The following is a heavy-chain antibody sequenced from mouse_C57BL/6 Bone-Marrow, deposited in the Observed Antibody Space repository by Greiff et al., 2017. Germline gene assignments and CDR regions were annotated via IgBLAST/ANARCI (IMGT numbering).Heavy chain of an antibody. CDR3: ARMGEYYGTPFAY. CDR1: GYTFTSYG. J-gene: IGHJ3*01. V-gene: IGHV1-58*01. CDR2: IYIGNGYT. Sequence: VQLQQSGAELVRPGSSVKMSCKTSGYTFTSYGINWVKQRPGQGLEWIGYIYIGNGYTESNEKFKGKDTLTSDTSSSTAYMPLSSLTSEDSAIYFCARMGEYYGTPFAYWGQGTLVTVAA. D-gene: IGHD1-1*01.